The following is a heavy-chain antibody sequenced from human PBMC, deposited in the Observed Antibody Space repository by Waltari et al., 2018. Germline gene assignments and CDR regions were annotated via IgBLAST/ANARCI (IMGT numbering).Heavy chain of an antibody. J-gene: IGHJ4*02. CDR1: GGTFSSYA. Sequence: VQLVQSGAEVKKPGSSVKVSCKASGGTFSSYAISWVRQAPGQGLEWMGGIIPILGIANDAQKFQGRVTITADKATSTAYMERSSLRSEDTAVYYCAREGSYGSGSYYGYWGQGTLVTVSS. CDR2: IIPILGIA. CDR3: AREGSYGSGSYYGY. D-gene: IGHD3-10*01. V-gene: IGHV1-69*10.